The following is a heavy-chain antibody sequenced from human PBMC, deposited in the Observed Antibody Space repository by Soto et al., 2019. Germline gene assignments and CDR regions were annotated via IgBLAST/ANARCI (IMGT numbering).Heavy chain of an antibody. J-gene: IGHJ6*02. CDR1: GYPFDAYI. V-gene: IGHV3-48*01. CDR3: ATWPRNYHHGLDI. Sequence: VELVESGGGLVQTGGSLRLSCAASGYPFDAYIMNWVRRAPGKGLEWVASIHPRGVTKYYADSLRGRFTISRDDATSPLFLQMDTLRAEDTAVYFCATWPRNYHHGLDIWAQGTTATVS. CDR2: IHPRGVTK.